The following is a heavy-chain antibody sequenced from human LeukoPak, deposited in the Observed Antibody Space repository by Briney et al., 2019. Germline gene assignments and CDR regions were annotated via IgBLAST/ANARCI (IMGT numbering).Heavy chain of an antibody. CDR3: ARASNFCSGGSCYSRRSDTYYYYMDV. D-gene: IGHD2-15*01. CDR1: GGSSSSSSYY. J-gene: IGHJ6*03. CDR2: IYTSGST. V-gene: IGHV4-4*07. Sequence: SETLSLTCSVSGGSSSSSSYYWSWIRQPAGKGLEWIGRIYTSGSTNYNPSLKSRVTMSVDTSKNQFSLKLSSVTAADTAVYYCARASNFCSGGSCYSRRSDTYYYYMDVWGKGTTVTVSS.